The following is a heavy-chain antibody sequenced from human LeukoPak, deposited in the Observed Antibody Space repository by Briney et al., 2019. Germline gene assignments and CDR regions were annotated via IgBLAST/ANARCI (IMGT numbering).Heavy chain of an antibody. CDR1: GGSISSYY. J-gene: IGHJ4*02. V-gene: IGHV4-4*07. Sequence: SETLSLTYTVSGGSISSYYWSWIRQPAGKGLEWIGRIYTSGSTNYNPSLKSRVTMSVDTSKNQFSLKLSSVTAADTAVYYCARTLLGIDYGSGSYDFDYWGQGTLVTVSS. CDR3: ARTLLGIDYGSGSYDFDY. CDR2: IYTSGST. D-gene: IGHD3-10*01.